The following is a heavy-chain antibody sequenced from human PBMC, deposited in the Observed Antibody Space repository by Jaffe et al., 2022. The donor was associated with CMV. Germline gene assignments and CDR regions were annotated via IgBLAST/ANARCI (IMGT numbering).Heavy chain of an antibody. CDR3: AKDWYYSYGNGGPNFDY. CDR2: INGRGRTT. J-gene: IGHJ4*02. Sequence: EVELLESGGGVIQPGGSLRLSCVASGFTFSSYAMSWVRQAPGKGLECVSAINGRGRTTHYADSVKGRVIISRDNSKSTLYLQMNSLRVEDTAVYYCAKDWYYSYGNGGPNFDYWGQGTLVTVSS. V-gene: IGHV3-23*01. D-gene: IGHD5-18*01. CDR1: GFTFSSYA.